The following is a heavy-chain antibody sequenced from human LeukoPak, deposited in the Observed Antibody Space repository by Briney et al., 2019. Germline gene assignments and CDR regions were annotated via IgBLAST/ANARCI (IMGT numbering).Heavy chain of an antibody. J-gene: IGHJ5*02. D-gene: IGHD3-22*01. CDR1: GFTFSSYW. CDR3: ARDGNYYDSSGYDP. Sequence: GGSLRLSCAASGFTFSSYWMSWVRQAPGKGLEWVANIKQDGSEKYYVDSVKGRFTISRDDAKNSLYLQMNSLRAEDTAVYYCARDGNYYDSSGYDPWGQGTLVTVSS. CDR2: IKQDGSEK. V-gene: IGHV3-7*01.